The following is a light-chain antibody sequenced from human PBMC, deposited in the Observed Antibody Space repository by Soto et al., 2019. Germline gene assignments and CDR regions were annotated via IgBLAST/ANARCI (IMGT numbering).Light chain of an antibody. J-gene: IGLJ3*02. Sequence: QSVLTQPHSVSGAPGKRVTISCAGTSSNIGRNYDVHWCHQLPGTAPKLLIYDDVNGPSGVPDRFSGSKSGTSASLAITGLQAEGETDYCCQSYDSRLSGPWLFGGGTKLTVL. CDR3: QSYDSRLSGPWL. CDR2: DDV. V-gene: IGLV1-40*01. CDR1: SSNIGRNYD.